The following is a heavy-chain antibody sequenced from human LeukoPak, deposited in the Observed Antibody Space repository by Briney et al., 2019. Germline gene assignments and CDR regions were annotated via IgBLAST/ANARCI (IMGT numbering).Heavy chain of an antibody. CDR3: ARGKGYSDY. Sequence: KPSETLSLTCTVSGGSISSYYWSWIRQPPGKGLEWIGYIYYSGSTNYNPSLKSRVTISVDTSKNQFSLNLKSVTAADTAVYYCARGKGYSDYWGQGTLVTVSS. CDR2: IYYSGST. V-gene: IGHV4-59*01. J-gene: IGHJ4*02. CDR1: GGSISSYY.